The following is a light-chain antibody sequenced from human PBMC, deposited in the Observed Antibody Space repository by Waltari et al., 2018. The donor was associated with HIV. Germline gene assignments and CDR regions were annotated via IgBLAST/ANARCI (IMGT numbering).Light chain of an antibody. V-gene: IGLV2-23*02. J-gene: IGLJ3*02. CDR2: EVT. CDR3: CTHGGTASWV. CDR1: SSDIGSYNT. Sequence: QSVLTQPASVSGSPGQSITISCTGTSSDIGSYNTVSWYQQHPGKAHKLMGYEVTRPPSGVSKRFCGAKSGNTASLTISGLQAEEEAEYYCCTHGGTASWVFGGGTKLTVL.